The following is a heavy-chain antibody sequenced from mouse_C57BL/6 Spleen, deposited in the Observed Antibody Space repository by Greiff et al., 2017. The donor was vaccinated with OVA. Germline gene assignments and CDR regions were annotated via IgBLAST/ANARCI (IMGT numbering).Heavy chain of an antibody. CDR1: GYTFTSYW. D-gene: IGHD1-1*01. V-gene: IGHV1-55*01. J-gene: IGHJ1*03. CDR2: IYPGSGST. Sequence: VKLQQPGAELVKPGASVKMSCKASGYTFTSYWITWVKQRPGQGLEWIGDIYPGSGSTNYNEKFKSKATLTVDTSSSTAYMQLSSLTSEDSAVYYCARGDYGSSYVWYFDVWGTGTTVTVSS. CDR3: ARGDYGSSYVWYFDV.